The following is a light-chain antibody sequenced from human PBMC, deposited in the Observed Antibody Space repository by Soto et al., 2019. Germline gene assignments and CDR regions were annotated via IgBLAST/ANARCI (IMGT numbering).Light chain of an antibody. J-gene: IGKJ1*01. CDR2: AAS. CDR1: QTIIGY. CDR3: QQSYTTPRT. V-gene: IGKV1-39*01. Sequence: DIPLTHSPSSLSASIRACVTIXRRASQTIIGYLNWYQQKPGKAPRLLINAASNLQSGVPSRFRGSGSETDFTLTITSLQPEDFATYYCQQSYTTPRTFGQGTKVDIK.